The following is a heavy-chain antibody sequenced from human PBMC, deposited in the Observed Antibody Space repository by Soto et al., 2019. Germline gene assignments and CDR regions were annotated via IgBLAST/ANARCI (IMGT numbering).Heavy chain of an antibody. CDR1: GFSFSLYW. V-gene: IGHV3-74*01. CDR3: ARDFGEVGATAGYDI. CDR2: INGDGSDT. D-gene: IGHD1-26*01. Sequence: EVQLVESGGGLVQPGGSLRLSCAASGFSFSLYWMHWVRQAPGKGLVWVSRINGDGSDTSYGDSVKGRFTTSRDNAKNTLYLHMNSLGAEDTAVYYCARDFGEVGATAGYDIWGQGTMFTVSS. J-gene: IGHJ3*02.